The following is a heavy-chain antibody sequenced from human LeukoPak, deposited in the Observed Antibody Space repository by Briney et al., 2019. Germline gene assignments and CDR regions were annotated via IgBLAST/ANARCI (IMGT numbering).Heavy chain of an antibody. J-gene: IGHJ4*02. Sequence: EASVKVSCKASGYTFTSYGISWVRQAPGQGLEWMGWINPNSGGTNYAQKFQGRVTMTRDTSISTAYMELSRLRSDDTAVYYCALILWFGELFDYWGQGTLVTVSS. V-gene: IGHV1-2*02. CDR3: ALILWFGELFDY. CDR1: GYTFTSYG. CDR2: INPNSGGT. D-gene: IGHD3-10*01.